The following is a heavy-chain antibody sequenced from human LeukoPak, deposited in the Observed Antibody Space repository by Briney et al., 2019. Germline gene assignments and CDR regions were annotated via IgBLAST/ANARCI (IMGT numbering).Heavy chain of an antibody. CDR1: GYTFTGYY. D-gene: IGHD5-24*01. Sequence: GASVKVSCKASGYTFTGYYMHWVRQAPGQGLEWMGWINPNSGGTNYAQKFQGRVTMTRDTSISTAYMELSRLRSDDTAVYYCARFSRDGNNMGEAYFDYWGQGTLVTVSS. CDR3: ARFSRDGNNMGEAYFDY. J-gene: IGHJ4*02. CDR2: INPNSGGT. V-gene: IGHV1-2*02.